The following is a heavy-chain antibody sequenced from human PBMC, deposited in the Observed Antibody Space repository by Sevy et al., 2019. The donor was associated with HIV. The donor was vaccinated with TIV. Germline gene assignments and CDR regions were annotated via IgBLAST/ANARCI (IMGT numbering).Heavy chain of an antibody. CDR1: GFTFDDYT. D-gene: IGHD4-4*01. J-gene: IGHJ6*02. CDR3: ANDRRASYSNSVCYGMDV. Sequence: GGSLRLSCAASGFTFDDYTMHWVRQAPGKGLEWVSLISWDGGSTYYVDSVKGRFTISRDNSKNSLYLQMNSLRTEDTALYYCANDRRASYSNSVCYGMDVWGQGTTVTVSS. CDR2: ISWDGGST. V-gene: IGHV3-43*01.